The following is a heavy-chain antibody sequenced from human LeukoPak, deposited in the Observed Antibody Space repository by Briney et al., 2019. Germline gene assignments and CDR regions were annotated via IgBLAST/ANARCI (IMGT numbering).Heavy chain of an antibody. D-gene: IGHD3-10*01. CDR2: ISGSGGST. Sequence: PGGSLRLSCVASELTFSSYNMNWVRQAPGKGLEWVSGISGSGGSTYYADSVKGRFTISRDNSKNTLYLQMNSLRAEDTAVYYCASGSGSYLDYWGQGTLVTVSS. J-gene: IGHJ4*02. CDR3: ASGSGSYLDY. V-gene: IGHV3-23*01. CDR1: ELTFSSYN.